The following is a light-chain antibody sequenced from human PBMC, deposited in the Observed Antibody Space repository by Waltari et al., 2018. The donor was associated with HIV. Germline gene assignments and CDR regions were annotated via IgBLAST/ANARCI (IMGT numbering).Light chain of an antibody. CDR3: QQYNSYSRT. J-gene: IGKJ1*01. CDR2: KAS. CDR1: PSISNW. V-gene: IGKV1-5*03. Sequence: DIQMSQSPSTLSTSVAESVTITCRASPSISNWVAWYQQKPGKTPKLLLYKASSLGSGVPSRVSGSRSGKEFTLTCSSLQPNNFAAYYCQQYNSYSRTFGQAPKVELK.